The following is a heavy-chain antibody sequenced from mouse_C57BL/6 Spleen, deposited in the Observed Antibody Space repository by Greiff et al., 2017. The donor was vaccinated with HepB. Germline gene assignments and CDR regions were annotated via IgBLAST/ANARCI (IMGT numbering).Heavy chain of an antibody. CDR3: ARHYDYDGYFDV. CDR1: GFTFSSYG. D-gene: IGHD2-4*01. Sequence: EVMLVESGGDLVKPGGSLKLSCAASGFTFSSYGMSWVRQTPDKRLEWVATISSGGSYTYYPDSVKGRFTISRDNAKNTLYLQMSSLKSEDTAMYYCARHYDYDGYFDVWGTGTTVTVSS. J-gene: IGHJ1*03. V-gene: IGHV5-6*01. CDR2: ISSGGSYT.